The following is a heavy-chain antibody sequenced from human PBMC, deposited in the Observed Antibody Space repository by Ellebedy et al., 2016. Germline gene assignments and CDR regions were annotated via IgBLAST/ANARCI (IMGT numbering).Heavy chain of an antibody. V-gene: IGHV4-4*07. D-gene: IGHD3-16*01. CDR3: ARGFGDYKNWFSP. CDR1: GGSISNYY. Sequence: SETLSLTXTVSGGSISNYYWSWIRQPAEKVLEWIGRMFTSVGTDYNPSLRSRVTMSIDTSTNQFSLRLTSVTAADTAVYYCARGFGDYKNWFSPWGQGTLVTVSS. CDR2: MFTSVGT. J-gene: IGHJ5*02.